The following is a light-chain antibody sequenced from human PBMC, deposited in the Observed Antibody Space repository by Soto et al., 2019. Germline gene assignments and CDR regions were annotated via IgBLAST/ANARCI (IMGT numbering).Light chain of an antibody. CDR3: QSYDSRLFYV. V-gene: IGLV1-40*01. CDR2: GNR. Sequence: QSVLTQPPSVSGAPGQSVTISRTGSSSNIGAGYEVQWYQQLPGTAPKVLIFGNRNRTSGVPDRFSGSKSGTSASLAIPWLLAEHEAHYYCQSYDSRLFYVFGSGTNVTVL. CDR1: SSNIGAGYE. J-gene: IGLJ1*01.